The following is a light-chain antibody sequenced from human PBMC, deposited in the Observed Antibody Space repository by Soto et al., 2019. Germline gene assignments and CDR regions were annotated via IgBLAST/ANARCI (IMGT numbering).Light chain of an antibody. CDR2: DAS. V-gene: IGKV1-5*01. CDR1: QSISSW. Sequence: DIQMTQSPSTLSASVGDRVTITCRASQSISSWLAWYQQKPGKAPKLLIYDASSLESGVPSRFSGSGSGPEFTLAISSLQPDDFATYYCQQYNSYSALTCGGGTKVEIK. CDR3: QQYNSYSALT. J-gene: IGKJ4*01.